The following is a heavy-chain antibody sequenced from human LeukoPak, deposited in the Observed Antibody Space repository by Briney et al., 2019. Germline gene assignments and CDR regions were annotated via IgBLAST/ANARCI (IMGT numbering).Heavy chain of an antibody. J-gene: IGHJ4*02. Sequence: PGGSLRLSCAASGFTFSSYGMHWVRQAPGKGLEWVAFIRYDGSNKYYADSVKGRFTISRDNSKNTLYLQMNSLRAEDTAVYYCAKDRGSGSYYQGIDYWGQGTLVTVSS. CDR2: IRYDGSNK. V-gene: IGHV3-30*02. CDR1: GFTFSSYG. D-gene: IGHD3-10*01. CDR3: AKDRGSGSYYQGIDY.